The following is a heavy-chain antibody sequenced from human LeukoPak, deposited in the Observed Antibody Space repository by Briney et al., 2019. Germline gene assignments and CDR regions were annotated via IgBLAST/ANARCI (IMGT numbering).Heavy chain of an antibody. V-gene: IGHV3-48*03. CDR1: GFTFTSYE. Sequence: GGSLRLSCAASGFTFTSYEMSWVRQAPGKGLEWLSYISNSGSSTYYADSVKGRLTISRDNARNSLSLQMNSLRAEDSAIYYCARDTGSYTGMDVWGQGTTVTVTS. D-gene: IGHD1-26*01. J-gene: IGHJ6*02. CDR3: ARDTGSYTGMDV. CDR2: ISNSGSST.